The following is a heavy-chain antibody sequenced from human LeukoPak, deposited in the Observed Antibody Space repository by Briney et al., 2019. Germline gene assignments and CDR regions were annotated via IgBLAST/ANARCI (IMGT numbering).Heavy chain of an antibody. CDR2: ISGSGGST. CDR3: ALQLALPYYFDY. Sequence: PGGSLRLSCAASGFTFSSYAMSWVRQAPGKGLEWVSAISGSGGSTYYADSVKGRFTISRDNSKNTLYLQMNSLRAEDTAVYYCALQLALPYYFDYWGQGTLVTVSS. D-gene: IGHD6-6*01. CDR1: GFTFSSYA. V-gene: IGHV3-23*01. J-gene: IGHJ4*02.